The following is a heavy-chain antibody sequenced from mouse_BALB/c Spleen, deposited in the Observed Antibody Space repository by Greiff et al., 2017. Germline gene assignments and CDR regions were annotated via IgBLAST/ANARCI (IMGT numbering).Heavy chain of an antibody. CDR3: ARHEDYDAMDY. J-gene: IGHJ4*01. CDR2: ISSGGSYT. V-gene: IGHV5-9-3*01. Sequence: EVKLQESGGGLVKPGGSLKLSCAASGFTFSSYAMSWVRQTPEKRLEWVATISSGGSYTYYPDSVKGRFTISRDNAKNTLYLQMSSLRSEDTAMYYCARHEDYDAMDYWGQGTSVTVSS. CDR1: GFTFSSYA.